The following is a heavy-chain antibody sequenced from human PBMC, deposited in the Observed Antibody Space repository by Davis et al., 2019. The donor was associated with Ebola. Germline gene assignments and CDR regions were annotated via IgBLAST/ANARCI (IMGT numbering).Heavy chain of an antibody. D-gene: IGHD3-3*01. CDR3: ARARFGVVIYFDY. CDR2: IYYSGST. J-gene: IGHJ4*02. CDR1: GGSISSYY. V-gene: IGHV4-59*08. Sequence: MPSETLSLTCTVSGGSISSYYWSWIRQPPGKGLEWIGYIYYSGSTNYNPSLKSRVTISVDTSKNQFSLKLSSVTAADTAVYYCARARFGVVIYFDYWGQGTLVTVSS.